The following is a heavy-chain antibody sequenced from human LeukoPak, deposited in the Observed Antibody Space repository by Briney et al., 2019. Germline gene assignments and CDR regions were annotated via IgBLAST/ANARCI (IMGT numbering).Heavy chain of an antibody. CDR3: ARLGSYGGTMIDY. J-gene: IGHJ4*02. CDR2: IYYSGST. CDR1: GGSISSYY. V-gene: IGHV4-59*01. Sequence: SETLSLTCTVSGGSISSYYWSWIRQPPGKGLEWIGYIYYSGSTNYNPSLKSRVTISVDTSKNQFSLKLSSVTAADTAVYYCARLGSYGGTMIDYWGQGTLVTVSS. D-gene: IGHD4-23*01.